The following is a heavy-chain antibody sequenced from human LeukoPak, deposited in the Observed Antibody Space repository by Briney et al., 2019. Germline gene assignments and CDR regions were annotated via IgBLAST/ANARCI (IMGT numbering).Heavy chain of an antibody. D-gene: IGHD4-11*01. V-gene: IGHV3-48*01. CDR2: ISSSSSTI. CDR3: ARHYSNYEEYYFDY. J-gene: IGHJ4*02. Sequence: GGSLRLSCAASGFTFSSYSMNWVRQAPGKGLEWVSYISSSSSTIYYADSVKGRFTISRDNAKNSLYLQMNSLRAEDTAVYYCARHYSNYEEYYFDYWGQGTLVTVSS. CDR1: GFTFSSYS.